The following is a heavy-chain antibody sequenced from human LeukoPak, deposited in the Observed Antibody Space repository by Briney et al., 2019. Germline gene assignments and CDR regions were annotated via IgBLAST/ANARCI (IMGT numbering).Heavy chain of an antibody. Sequence: GGSLRLSCAASGFTFSSYSMNWVRQAPGKGLEWVPSISSSSSYIYYADSVKGRFTISRDNAKNSLYLQMNSLRAEDTAVYYCARGDDSSGYYGAFDIWGQGTMVTVSS. V-gene: IGHV3-21*01. CDR1: GFTFSSYS. J-gene: IGHJ3*02. D-gene: IGHD3-22*01. CDR3: ARGDDSSGYYGAFDI. CDR2: ISSSSSYI.